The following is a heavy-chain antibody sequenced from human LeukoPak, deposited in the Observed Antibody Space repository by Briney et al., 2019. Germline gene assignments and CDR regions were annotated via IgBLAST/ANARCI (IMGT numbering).Heavy chain of an antibody. Sequence: GGSLRLSCAASGFTFSDYYRSWIRQAPGKGLEWVSYISSSGSTIYYADSVKGRFTISRDNAKNSLYLQMNSLRAEDTAVYYCARDRNGDYQRDYDAFDIRGQGTMVTVSS. CDR3: ARDRNGDYQRDYDAFDI. CDR2: ISSSGSTI. D-gene: IGHD4-17*01. V-gene: IGHV3-11*04. CDR1: GFTFSDYY. J-gene: IGHJ3*02.